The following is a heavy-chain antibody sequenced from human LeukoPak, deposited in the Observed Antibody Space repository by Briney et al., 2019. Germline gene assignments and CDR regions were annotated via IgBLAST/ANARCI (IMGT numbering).Heavy chain of an antibody. CDR3: AKDSRFDP. V-gene: IGHV3-9*01. CDR2: ISWNSGSI. Sequence: PGGSLRLSCAASGFTFDDYAMHWVRQAPGKGLEWVSGISWNSGSIGYADSVKGRFTISRDNAKNSLYLQMNSLRAEDTALCYCAKDSRFDPWGQGTLVTVSS. J-gene: IGHJ5*02. CDR1: GFTFDDYA.